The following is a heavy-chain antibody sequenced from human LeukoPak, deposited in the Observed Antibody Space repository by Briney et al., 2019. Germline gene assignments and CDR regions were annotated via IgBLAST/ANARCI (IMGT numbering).Heavy chain of an antibody. CDR1: GFTFSDNY. J-gene: IGHJ4*02. Sequence: PGGSLRLSCAASGFTFSDNYMSWIRQAPGKGLEWVPYISNGGTTTKYADSVEGRFTISRDNAKNFLYLQMNSLRAEDTAVYFCASEPRLLDHWGQGTLVTVSS. V-gene: IGHV3-11*04. CDR2: ISNGGTTT. CDR3: ASEPRLLDH. D-gene: IGHD6-25*01.